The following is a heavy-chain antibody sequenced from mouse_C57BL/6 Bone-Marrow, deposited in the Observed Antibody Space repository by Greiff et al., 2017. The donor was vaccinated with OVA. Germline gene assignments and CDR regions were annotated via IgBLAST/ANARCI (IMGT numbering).Heavy chain of an antibody. J-gene: IGHJ3*01. D-gene: IGHD2-4*01. CDR2: INPNNGGT. CDR1: GYTFTDYN. CDR3: ARQDYDGGAWFAY. V-gene: IGHV1-18*01. Sequence: VKLQESGPELVKPGASVKIPCKASGYTFTDYNMDWVKQSHGKSLEWIGDINPNNGGTIYNQKFKGKATLTVDKSSSTAYMELRSLTSEDTAVYYCARQDYDGGAWFAYWGQGTLVTVSA.